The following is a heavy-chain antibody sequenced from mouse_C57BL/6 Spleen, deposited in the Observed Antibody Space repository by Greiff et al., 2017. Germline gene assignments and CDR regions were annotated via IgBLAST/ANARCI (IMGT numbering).Heavy chain of an antibody. V-gene: IGHV1-55*01. CDR3: ARSYDYDGWCFDV. Sequence: QVQLQQPGAELVKPGASVKMSCKASGYTFTSYWITWVKQRPGQGLEWIGDIYPGSGSTNYNEKFKSKATLTVDTSSSTAYMQLSSLTSEDSAVYYCARSYDYDGWCFDVWGTGTTVTVSS. D-gene: IGHD2-4*01. J-gene: IGHJ1*03. CDR1: GYTFTSYW. CDR2: IYPGSGST.